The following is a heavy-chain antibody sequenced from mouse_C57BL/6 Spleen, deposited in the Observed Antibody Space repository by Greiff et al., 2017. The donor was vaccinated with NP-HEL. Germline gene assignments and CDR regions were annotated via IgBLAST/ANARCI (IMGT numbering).Heavy chain of an antibody. CDR2: INPYNGGT. V-gene: IGHV1-19*01. CDR3: ARSYYSHFDY. J-gene: IGHJ2*01. D-gene: IGHD1-1*01. CDR1: GYTFTDYY. Sequence: EVQLQQSGPVLVKPGASVKMSCKASGYTFTDYYMNWVKQSHGKSLEWIGVINPYNGGTSYNQKFKGKATLTVDKSSSTAYMELNSLTSEDSAVYYCARSYYSHFDYWGQGTTLTVSS.